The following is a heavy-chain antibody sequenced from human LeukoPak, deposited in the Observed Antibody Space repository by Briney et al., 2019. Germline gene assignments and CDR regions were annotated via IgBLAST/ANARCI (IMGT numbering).Heavy chain of an antibody. CDR1: GFTFSSYS. J-gene: IGHJ4*02. CDR3: ARATNYASGLMRYLDY. D-gene: IGHD3-10*01. Sequence: QPGGSLRLSCVAAGFTFSSYSMNWVRQAPGKGLEWVSYISSSSSTIYYADPVKGRFTISRDNAKNSLYLQMNSLRDEDTAVYYCARATNYASGLMRYLDYWGQETRVTVSS. CDR2: ISSSSSTI. V-gene: IGHV3-48*02.